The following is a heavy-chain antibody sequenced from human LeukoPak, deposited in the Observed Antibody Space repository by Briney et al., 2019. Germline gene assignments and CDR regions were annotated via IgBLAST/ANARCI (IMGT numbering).Heavy chain of an antibody. J-gene: IGHJ4*02. CDR3: AKRTYPV. D-gene: IGHD1-14*01. CDR2: ISASGGST. Sequence: GGSLRLSCAASGFTFSSYSMNWVRQSPGKGLEWVSAISASGGSTFYADSVEGRFTISRDNSKNTLYLQMNSLRAEDTAVYYCAKRTYPVWGQGTLVTVSS. CDR1: GFTFSSYS. V-gene: IGHV3-23*01.